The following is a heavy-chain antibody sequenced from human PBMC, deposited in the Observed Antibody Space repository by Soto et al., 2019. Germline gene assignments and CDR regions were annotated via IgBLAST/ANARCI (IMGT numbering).Heavy chain of an antibody. D-gene: IGHD3-10*01. CDR1: GYSFTSYW. CDR3: ARHSPYGSGSYYIWFDP. V-gene: IGHV5-51*01. CDR2: IYPGDSDT. J-gene: IGHJ5*02. Sequence: LKISCKGSGYSFTSYWIGWVRQMPGKGLEWMGIIYPGDSDTRYSPSFQGQVTISADKSISTAYLQWSSLKASDTAMYYCARHSPYGSGSYYIWFDPWGQGTLVTVSS.